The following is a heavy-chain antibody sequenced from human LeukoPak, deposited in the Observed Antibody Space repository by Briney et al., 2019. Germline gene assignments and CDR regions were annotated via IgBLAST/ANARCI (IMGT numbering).Heavy chain of an antibody. CDR1: GYSISSGYY. J-gene: IGHJ4*02. Sequence: SETLSLTCTVSGYSISSGYYWGWIRQPPGKGLEWIGSIYYTGSTYYKPSLKSRVTISVDTSKNQFSLKLNSVSAADTAVYYCARHSDSYGDRGPGYWGQGTLVTVSS. V-gene: IGHV4-38-2*02. CDR3: ARHSDSYGDRGPGY. D-gene: IGHD5-18*01. CDR2: IYYTGST.